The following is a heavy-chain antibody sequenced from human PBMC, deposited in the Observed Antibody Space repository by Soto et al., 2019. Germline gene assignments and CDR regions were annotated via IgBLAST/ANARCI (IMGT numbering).Heavy chain of an antibody. CDR2: IWYDGINK. Sequence: PGGSLRLSCAASGFTFSSYCIHWVRQAPCKGLEWVAVIWYDGINKYYADSVKGRFTISRDNSKNTLYLQMNSLRAEDTAVYYCARGTNSGRYYDYLGQRTLVPFSP. CDR1: GFTFSSYC. CDR3: ARGTNSGRYYDY. D-gene: IGHD1-26*01. V-gene: IGHV3-33*01. J-gene: IGHJ4*02.